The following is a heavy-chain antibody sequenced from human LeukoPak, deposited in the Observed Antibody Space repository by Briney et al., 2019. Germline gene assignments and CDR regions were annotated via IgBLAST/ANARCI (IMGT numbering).Heavy chain of an antibody. CDR3: ARGGQNIPFDY. CDR2: ISSSSSTI. D-gene: IGHD1/OR15-1a*01. Sequence: GGSLRLSCAASGFTFSSYSMNWVRQAPGKGLEWVSYISSSSSTIYYADSVKGRFTISRDNAKNSLYLQMNSLRAEDTAVYYCARGGQNIPFDYWGQGTLVTVSS. V-gene: IGHV3-48*04. J-gene: IGHJ4*02. CDR1: GFTFSSYS.